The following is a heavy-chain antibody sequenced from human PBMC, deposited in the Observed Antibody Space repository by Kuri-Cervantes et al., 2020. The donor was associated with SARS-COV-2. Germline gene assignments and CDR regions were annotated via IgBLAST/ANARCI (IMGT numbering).Heavy chain of an antibody. J-gene: IGHJ2*01. CDR3: AKDNRGSGWPYWYFDL. CDR1: GFTFSSYA. CDR2: ISGSGGST. D-gene: IGHD6-19*01. Sequence: GESLKISCAASGFTFSSYAMSWVRQAPGKGLEWVSAISGSGGSTYYADSVKGRFTISRDNSKNTLYLQMNSLRAEDTALYYCAKDNRGSGWPYWYFDLWGRGTLVTVSS. V-gene: IGHV3-23*01.